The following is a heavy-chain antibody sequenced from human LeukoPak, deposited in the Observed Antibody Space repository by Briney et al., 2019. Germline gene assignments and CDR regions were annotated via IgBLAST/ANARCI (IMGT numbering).Heavy chain of an antibody. J-gene: IGHJ6*04. V-gene: IGHV3-7*03. CDR2: IKSDGSGI. Sequence: GGSLRLSCAVSGFPFSNSWMYWVRQAPGKGLEGVANIKSDGSGISYVDSVKGRFIISRDDARNSLYLQMNSLRVEDTAVYFCAGGNSMDVWGKGTAVTVSS. D-gene: IGHD1/OR15-1a*01. CDR3: AGGNSMDV. CDR1: GFPFSNSW.